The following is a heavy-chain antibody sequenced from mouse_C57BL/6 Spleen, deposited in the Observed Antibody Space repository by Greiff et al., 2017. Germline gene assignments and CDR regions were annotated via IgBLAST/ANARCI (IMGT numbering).Heavy chain of an antibody. V-gene: IGHV1-4*01. D-gene: IGHD1-1*01. CDR3: AREITTEFAY. CDR1: GYTFTSYT. CDR2: INPSSGYT. J-gene: IGHJ3*01. Sequence: VKLMESGAELARPGASVKMSCKASGYTFTSYTMHWVKQRPGQGLEWIGYINPSSGYTKYNQKFKDKATLTADKSSSTAYMQLSSLTSEDSAVYYCAREITTEFAYWGQGTLVTVSA.